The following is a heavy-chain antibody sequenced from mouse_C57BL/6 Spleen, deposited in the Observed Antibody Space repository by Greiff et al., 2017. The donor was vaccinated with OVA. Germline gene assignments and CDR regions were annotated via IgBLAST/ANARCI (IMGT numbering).Heavy chain of an antibody. CDR3: ARGDHYYGSSYSAWFAY. D-gene: IGHD1-1*01. CDR2: INPSNGGT. V-gene: IGHV1-53*01. CDR1: GYTFTSYW. Sequence: VQLKQPGTELVKPGASVKLSCKASGYTFTSYWMHWVKQRPGQGLEWIGNINPSNGGTNYNEKFKSKATLTVDKSSSTAYMQLSSLTSEDSAVYYCARGDHYYGSSYSAWFAYWGQGTLVTVSA. J-gene: IGHJ3*01.